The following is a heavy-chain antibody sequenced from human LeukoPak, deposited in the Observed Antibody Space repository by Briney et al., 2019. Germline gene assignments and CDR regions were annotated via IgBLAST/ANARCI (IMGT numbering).Heavy chain of an antibody. D-gene: IGHD2-2*01. Sequence: RTSETLSLTCTVSGGSISSYYWSWIRQPPGKGLEWIGYIYYSGSTNYNPSLKSRVTISVDTSKNQFSLKLSSVTAAGTAVYYCARRRDCSSTSCYSEIDYWGQGTLVTVSS. CDR2: IYYSGST. CDR3: ARRRDCSSTSCYSEIDY. J-gene: IGHJ4*02. V-gene: IGHV4-59*01. CDR1: GGSISSYY.